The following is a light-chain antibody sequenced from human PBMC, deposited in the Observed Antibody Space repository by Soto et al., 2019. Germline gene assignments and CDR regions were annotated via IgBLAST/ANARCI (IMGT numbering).Light chain of an antibody. J-gene: IGLJ1*01. V-gene: IGLV2-11*01. CDR3: CSDAGTYTYV. Sequence: QSALTQPRSVSGSPGQSVTISCTGTSSDVGAYNYVSWYQQHPGKAPELMIYDVSKRPSGVPDRFSGSKSGNTASLTISGLQAEDEADYYCCSDAGTYTYVFGTGTKLTVL. CDR1: SSDVGAYNY. CDR2: DVS.